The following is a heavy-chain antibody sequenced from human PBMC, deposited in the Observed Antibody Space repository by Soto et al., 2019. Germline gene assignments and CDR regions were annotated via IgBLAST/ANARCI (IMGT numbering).Heavy chain of an antibody. CDR3: ARAFPYYYDSSGPFDY. CDR2: IYYSGST. CDR1: GGSISSGDYY. V-gene: IGHV4-30-4*01. Sequence: SQTLSLTCTVSGGSISSGDYYWSWIRQPPGKGLEWIGYIYYSGSTYYNPSLKSRVTISVDTSKNQFSLKLSSVTAADTAVYYCARAFPYYYDSSGPFDYWGQGNLVTVS. D-gene: IGHD3-22*01. J-gene: IGHJ4*02.